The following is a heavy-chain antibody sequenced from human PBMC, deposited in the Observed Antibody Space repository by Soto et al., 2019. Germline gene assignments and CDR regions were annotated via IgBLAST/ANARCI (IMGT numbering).Heavy chain of an antibody. J-gene: IGHJ3*02. Sequence: EVQLVESGGGLVQPGGSLRLSCAASGFTFSSYAMHWVRQAPGKGLEYVSAISSNGGSTYYANSVKGRFTISRDNSKKTLYLQMGGVRAEDMAVYYCARGAGYCSGGGCGVDAVDIWGEGAMVTVSS. V-gene: IGHV3-64*01. CDR2: ISSNGGST. CDR3: ARGAGYCSGGGCGVDAVDI. CDR1: GFTFSSYA. D-gene: IGHD2-15*01.